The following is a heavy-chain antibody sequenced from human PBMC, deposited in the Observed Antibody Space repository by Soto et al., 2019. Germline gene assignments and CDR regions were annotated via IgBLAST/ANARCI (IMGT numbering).Heavy chain of an antibody. CDR2: INAGNDNT. Sequence: GASVKVSCKASGYTFTSYAMHWVRQAPGQRLEWMGWINAGNDNTKYSQKFQGRVTITRDTSASTAYMELSSLRSEDTAVYYCARDNDFWSGPFFDYWGQGTLVTVSS. V-gene: IGHV1-3*01. J-gene: IGHJ4*02. D-gene: IGHD3-3*01. CDR3: ARDNDFWSGPFFDY. CDR1: GYTFTSYA.